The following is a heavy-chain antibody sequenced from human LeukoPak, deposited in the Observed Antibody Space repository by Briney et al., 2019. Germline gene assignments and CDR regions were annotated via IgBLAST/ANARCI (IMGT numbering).Heavy chain of an antibody. D-gene: IGHD6-13*01. J-gene: IGHJ4*02. V-gene: IGHV3-11*01. Sequence: PGGSLRLSCAASGFTFSDYSMAWIRQAPGKGLEWLSYITGSGSSIFYADSVKGRFTISRDNAKNSLYLQMNSLRADDTAVYYCAREGTSWFHNYDYWGQGTLVTVSS. CDR2: ITGSGSSI. CDR3: AREGTSWFHNYDY. CDR1: GFTFSDYS.